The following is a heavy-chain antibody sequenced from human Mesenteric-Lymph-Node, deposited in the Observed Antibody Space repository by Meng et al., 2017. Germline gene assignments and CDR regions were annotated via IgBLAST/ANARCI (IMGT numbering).Heavy chain of an antibody. CDR2: IYYSGST. D-gene: IGHD2-21*01. CDR3: VREGRSHQVGVSVY. V-gene: IGHV4-59*08. CDR1: GGSISSYY. J-gene: IGHJ4*02. Sequence: QVQLQGSGPGLVKPSETLSPTCPVSGGSISSYYWNWIRQPPGKGLEWIGNIYYSGSTNYNPSLKSRVTISVDTSKNQFSLKLRFVTAADTAVYYCVREGRSHQVGVSVYWGQGNLVTVSS.